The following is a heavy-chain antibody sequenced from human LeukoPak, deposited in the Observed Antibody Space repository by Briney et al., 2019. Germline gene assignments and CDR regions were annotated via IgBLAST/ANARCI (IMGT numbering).Heavy chain of an antibody. CDR3: AREGAAAGYFDY. CDR2: IKQDGSEK. D-gene: IGHD6-13*01. CDR1: GFTFSNAW. V-gene: IGHV3-7*03. J-gene: IGHJ4*02. Sequence: GGSLRLSCAASGFTFSNAWMSWVRQAPGKGLEWVANIKQDGSEKYYVDSVKGRFTISRDNAKNSLYLQMNSLRAEDTAVYYCAREGAAAGYFDYWGQGTLVTVSS.